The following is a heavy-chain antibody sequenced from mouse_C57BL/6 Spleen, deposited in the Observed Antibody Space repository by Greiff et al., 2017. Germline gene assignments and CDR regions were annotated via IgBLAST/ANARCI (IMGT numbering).Heavy chain of an antibody. Sequence: QVQLQQSGAELVKPGASVKLSCKASGYTFTSYWMQWVKQRPGQGLEWIGEIDPSDSYTNYSEKFKGQATLTVDTSSSTAYMQLSSLTSEDSAVYYCAKWVLYSAMGYWGQGTSVTVSS. CDR1: GYTFTSYW. V-gene: IGHV1-50*01. J-gene: IGHJ4*01. CDR2: IDPSDSYT. CDR3: AKWVLYSAMGY.